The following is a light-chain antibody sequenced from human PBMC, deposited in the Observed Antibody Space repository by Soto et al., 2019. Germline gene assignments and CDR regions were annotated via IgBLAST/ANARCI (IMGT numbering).Light chain of an antibody. CDR3: QHYNSDPWT. V-gene: IGKV1-5*01. CDR1: QTIRRW. J-gene: IGKJ1*01. CDR2: DAS. Sequence: DIEMTQSPSTLSASVGDRLTITCRASQTIRRWLAWYQQRPGKAPKVLIYDASTLESGVPARFSGSGSETEFTLTLSSLQPEDSATYYCQHYNSDPWTFGQGTKVEIK.